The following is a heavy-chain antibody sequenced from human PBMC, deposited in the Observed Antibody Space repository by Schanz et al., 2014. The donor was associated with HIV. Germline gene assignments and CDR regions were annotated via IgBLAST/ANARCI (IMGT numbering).Heavy chain of an antibody. CDR2: ISYNGNEK. Sequence: QVPVVESGGGVVQPGRSLTLSCATTGFPLRDYGMHWVRQAAGKGLEWLAFISYNGNEKDYGDSVKGRFNISRDNSKNTLYLQMKSLRPEDTAVYYCARDKSNLGMDSWGQGTLVTVSS. V-gene: IGHV3-30*03. CDR3: ARDKSNLGMDS. J-gene: IGHJ5*01. CDR1: GFPLRDYG.